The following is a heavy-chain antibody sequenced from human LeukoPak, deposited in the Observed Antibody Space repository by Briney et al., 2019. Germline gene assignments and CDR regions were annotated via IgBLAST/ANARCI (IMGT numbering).Heavy chain of an antibody. CDR3: ARTPVRGVIVYYYYYMDV. Sequence: GGSLRLSCAASGFTFSDYYMSWIRQSPGKGLEWVSYISSSGSTIYYADSVKGRFTISRDNAKTSLYLQMTSLRAEDTAVYYCARTPVRGVIVYYYYYMDVWGKGTTVTVSS. D-gene: IGHD3-10*01. J-gene: IGHJ6*03. CDR2: ISSSGSTI. CDR1: GFTFSDYY. V-gene: IGHV3-11*04.